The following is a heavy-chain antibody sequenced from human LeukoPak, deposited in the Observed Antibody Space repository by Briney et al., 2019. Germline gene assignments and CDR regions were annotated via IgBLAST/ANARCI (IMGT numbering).Heavy chain of an antibody. CDR3: ARGDYIPYSSGWYVIDY. D-gene: IGHD6-19*01. V-gene: IGHV3-33*01. CDR2: IWYDGSNK. J-gene: IGHJ4*02. CDR1: GFTFSSYG. Sequence: GRSLRLSCAASGFTFSSYGMHWVRQAPGKGLEWVAVIWYDGSNKYYADSVKGRFTISRDNSKNTLYLQMNSLRAEDTAVYYCARGDYIPYSSGWYVIDYWGQGTLVTVSS.